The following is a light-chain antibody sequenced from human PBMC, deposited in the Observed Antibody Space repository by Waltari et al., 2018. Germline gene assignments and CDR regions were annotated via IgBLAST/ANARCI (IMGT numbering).Light chain of an antibody. CDR3: QQSYSQTRT. V-gene: IGKV1-39*01. CDR2: AAS. CDR1: QSISSY. Sequence: DIQMTQSPSSLSASVGDRVTITCRASQSISSYLSWYQKKPGRAPKLLIYAASSLESGVPSRFSGSGSGRDFTLIISSLQPEDFATYSCQQSYSQTRTFGQGTKVEI. J-gene: IGKJ1*01.